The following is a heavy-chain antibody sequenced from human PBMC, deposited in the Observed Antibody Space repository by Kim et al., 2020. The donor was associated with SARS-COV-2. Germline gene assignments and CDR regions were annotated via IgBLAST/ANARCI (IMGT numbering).Heavy chain of an antibody. CDR3: ARDPGYRDLENNAFDV. D-gene: IGHD4-17*01. CDR1: GASISSGGYF. V-gene: IGHV4-31*03. CDR2: IYYSGST. J-gene: IGHJ3*01. Sequence: SETLSLTCTVSGASISSGGYFWNWIRQHPEKGLEWIGYIYYSGSTYYNPSLKSRLTISVDTSKSQFSLKLTSVTAADTAVYYCARDPGYRDLENNAFDVWGQGTMVTVSS.